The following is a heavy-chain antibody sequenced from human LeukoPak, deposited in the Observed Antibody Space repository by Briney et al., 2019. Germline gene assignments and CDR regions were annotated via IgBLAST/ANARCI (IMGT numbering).Heavy chain of an antibody. CDR1: GFTFSSYE. J-gene: IGHJ5*02. V-gene: IGHV3-48*03. CDR3: ARDLGSSGWYVDWFDP. CDR2: ISSSGSTI. D-gene: IGHD6-19*01. Sequence: GGSLRLSCAASGFTFSSYEMNWVRQAPGKGLEWVSYISSSGSTIYYADSVKGRFTISRDNAKNSLYLQMNSLRAEDTAVYYCARDLGSSGWYVDWFDPWGQGTLVTVSS.